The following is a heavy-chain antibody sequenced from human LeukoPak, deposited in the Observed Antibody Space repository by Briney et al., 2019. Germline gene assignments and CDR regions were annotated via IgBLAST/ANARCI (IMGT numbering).Heavy chain of an antibody. CDR2: TFYWSTWKT. CDR3: ARGRPSYYAMDV. CDR1: GDTVSSRSA. J-gene: IGHJ6*04. Sequence: SQTLSLTCGISGDTVSSRSAWNWLRQSPSRGLEWLGRTFYWSTWKTDFAVSMSSRMTIIPDTSNNQFSLQLNSVTPEDTGVYFCARGRPSYYAMDVWGEGTPVTVFS. V-gene: IGHV6-1*01.